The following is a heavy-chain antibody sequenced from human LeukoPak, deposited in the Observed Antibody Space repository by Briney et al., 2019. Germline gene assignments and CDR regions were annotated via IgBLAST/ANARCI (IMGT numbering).Heavy chain of an antibody. CDR1: GYTFTSYA. CDR3: ARDGYDFWSGSAL. Sequence: ASVKVSCKASGYTFTSYAMHWVRQAPGQRLEWMGWINAGNGNTKYLQKFQGRVTITRDTSASTAYMELSSLRSEDTAVYYCARDGYDFWSGSALWGQGTMVTVSS. V-gene: IGHV1-3*01. CDR2: INAGNGNT. D-gene: IGHD3-3*01. J-gene: IGHJ4*02.